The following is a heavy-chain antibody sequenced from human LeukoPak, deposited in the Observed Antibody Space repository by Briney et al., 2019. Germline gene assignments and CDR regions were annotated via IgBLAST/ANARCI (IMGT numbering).Heavy chain of an antibody. CDR2: INHSGST. CDR1: GGSFSGYY. CDR3: ARHTRGAMRRYSSGWALDY. Sequence: SETLSLTCAVYGGSFSGYYWSWIRQPPGKGLEWIGEINHSGSTNYNPSLKSRVTISVDTSKNQFSLKLSSVTAADTAVYYCARHTRGAMRRYSSGWALDYWGQGTLVTASS. D-gene: IGHD6-19*01. J-gene: IGHJ4*02. V-gene: IGHV4-34*01.